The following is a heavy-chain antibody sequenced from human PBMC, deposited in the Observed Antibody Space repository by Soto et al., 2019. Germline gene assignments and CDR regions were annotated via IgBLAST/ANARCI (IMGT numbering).Heavy chain of an antibody. V-gene: IGHV5-51*01. CDR3: ARHYYDGSGRYSDYYNYYDMDV. Sequence: GESLKISCKGSGYSFTSYWIGWVRQMPGNGLEWMGIIYPGDSDTRYSPSVQGQVTISAHKAISTAYLQWSSLKASDTAMDYCARHYYDGSGRYSDYYNYYDMDVWGKGTTVTVSS. CDR1: GYSFTSYW. D-gene: IGHD3-10*01. CDR2: IYPGDSDT. J-gene: IGHJ6*03.